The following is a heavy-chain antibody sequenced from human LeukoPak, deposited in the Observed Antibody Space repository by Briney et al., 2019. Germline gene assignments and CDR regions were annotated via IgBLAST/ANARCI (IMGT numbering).Heavy chain of an antibody. V-gene: IGHV4-30-2*01. CDR3: ARLNVLLWFGEKSRDAFDI. CDR2: IYHSGST. Sequence: PSQTLSLTCTVSGGSISSGGYYWSWIRQPPGKGLEWIGYIYHSGSTYYNPSLKSRVTISVDRSKNQFSLKLSSVTAADMAVYYCARLNVLLWFGEKSRDAFDIWGQGTMVTVSS. J-gene: IGHJ3*02. D-gene: IGHD3-10*01. CDR1: GGSISSGGYY.